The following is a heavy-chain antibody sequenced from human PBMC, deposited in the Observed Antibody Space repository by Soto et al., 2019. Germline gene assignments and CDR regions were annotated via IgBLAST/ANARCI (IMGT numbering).Heavy chain of an antibody. CDR2: INTGNGRT. D-gene: IGHD4-17*01. Sequence: ASVKVSCKASGYTFTTYAIHWVRQAPGQRLEWMGWINTGNGRTKYSPKFQGRVTITRDTSASTVYMELSSLRSEDTALYYCARDVHGDYVLDYWGQGTRVTVSS. V-gene: IGHV1-3*04. CDR3: ARDVHGDYVLDY. CDR1: GYTFTTYA. J-gene: IGHJ4*02.